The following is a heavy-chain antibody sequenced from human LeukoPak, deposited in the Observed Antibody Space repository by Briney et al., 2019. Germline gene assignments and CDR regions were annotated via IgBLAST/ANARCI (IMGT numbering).Heavy chain of an antibody. Sequence: SETLSLTCTVSGGSISSSSYYWDWIRQPPGKGLEWIGSIYYSGSTYYNPSLKSRVTMSVDTSKNQFSLKLSSVTAADTAVYYCAREVDSSSWYPDAFDIWGQGTMVTVSS. CDR1: GGSISSSSYY. CDR2: IYYSGST. J-gene: IGHJ3*02. V-gene: IGHV4-39*07. D-gene: IGHD6-13*01. CDR3: AREVDSSSWYPDAFDI.